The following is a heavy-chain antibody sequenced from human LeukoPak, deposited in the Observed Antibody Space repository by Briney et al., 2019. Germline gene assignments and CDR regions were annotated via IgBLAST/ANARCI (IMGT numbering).Heavy chain of an antibody. CDR1: GFAFSSYW. CDR3: ARKLYGSGSYYWSDY. V-gene: IGHV3-74*01. D-gene: IGHD3-10*01. J-gene: IGHJ4*02. Sequence: RPGGSLRLSCAASGFAFSSYWMHWVRQAPGKGLVWVSRINSDGSSTSYADSVKGRFTISRDNAKNTLYLQMNSLRAEDTAVYYCARKLYGSGSYYWSDYWGQGTLVTVSS. CDR2: INSDGSST.